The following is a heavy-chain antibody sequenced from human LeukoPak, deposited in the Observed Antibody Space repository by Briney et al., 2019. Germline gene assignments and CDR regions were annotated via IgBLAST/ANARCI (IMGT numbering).Heavy chain of an antibody. D-gene: IGHD1-26*01. CDR1: GGTFSSCA. V-gene: IGHV1-69*13. CDR2: IIPIFGTA. Sequence: SVKVSCKASGGTFSSCAISWVRQAPGQGLEWMGGIIPIFGTANYAQKFQGRVTITADESTSTAYMELSSLRSEDTAVYYCASSGRSAYYYYGMDVWGQGTTVTVSS. J-gene: IGHJ6*02. CDR3: ASSGRSAYYYYGMDV.